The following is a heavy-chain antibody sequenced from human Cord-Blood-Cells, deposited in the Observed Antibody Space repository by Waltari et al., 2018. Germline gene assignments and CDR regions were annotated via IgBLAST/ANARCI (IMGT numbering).Heavy chain of an antibody. Sequence: QMQLVQSGPEVKKPGTSVKFSCTASGFTFTSSAMQLVRQARGQRLEWIGWIVVGSGNTNYAQKFQERVTITRDMSTSTAYMELSSLRSEDTAVYYCAAGGEPGVFDIWGQGTMVTVSS. J-gene: IGHJ3*02. CDR2: IVVGSGNT. V-gene: IGHV1-58*02. D-gene: IGHD3-10*01. CDR3: AAGGEPGVFDI. CDR1: GFTFTSSA.